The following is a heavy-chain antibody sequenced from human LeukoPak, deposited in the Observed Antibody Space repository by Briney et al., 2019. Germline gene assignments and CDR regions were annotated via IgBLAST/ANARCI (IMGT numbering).Heavy chain of an antibody. CDR2: INHSGSS. V-gene: IGHV4-34*01. CDR1: GGSFSGYY. Sequence: SETLSLTCAVYGGSFSGYYWTWIRQPPGKGLEWIGEINHSGSSNYNPSLKSRVTISVDTSKNQFSLKLSSVTAADTAVYYCARRHRSSSSPYDYWGQGTLVTVSS. D-gene: IGHD6-6*01. CDR3: ARRHRSSSSPYDY. J-gene: IGHJ4*02.